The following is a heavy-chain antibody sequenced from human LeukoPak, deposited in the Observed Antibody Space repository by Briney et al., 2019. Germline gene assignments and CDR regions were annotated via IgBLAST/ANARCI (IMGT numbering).Heavy chain of an antibody. J-gene: IGHJ4*02. V-gene: IGHV4-59*01. CDR3: AREDTAMVIDY. CDR2: IYYSGST. Sequence: SETLSLTCTVSGASISSYYWSWIRQPPGKGLEWIGYIYYSGSTNYNPSLKSRVTISVDTSKNQFSLKLSSVTAADTAVYYCAREDTAMVIDYWGQGTLVTVSS. D-gene: IGHD5-18*01. CDR1: GASISSYY.